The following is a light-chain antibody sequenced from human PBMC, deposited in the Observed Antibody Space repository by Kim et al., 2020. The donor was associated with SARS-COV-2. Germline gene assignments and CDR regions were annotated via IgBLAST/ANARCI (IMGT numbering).Light chain of an antibody. CDR2: DAS. Sequence: LSPGERPTLSCRASRSISNYLAWYQQKPGQPPRLLIYDASDRATGIPVRVSGSGSGTDFTLTISSLEPEDCAVYYCQQRGNWPWTFGQGTKVDIK. CDR1: RSISNY. V-gene: IGKV3-11*01. J-gene: IGKJ1*01. CDR3: QQRGNWPWT.